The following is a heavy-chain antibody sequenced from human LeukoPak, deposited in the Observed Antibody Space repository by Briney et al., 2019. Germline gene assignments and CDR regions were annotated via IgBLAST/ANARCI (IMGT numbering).Heavy chain of an antibody. J-gene: IGHJ4*02. D-gene: IGHD6-13*01. CDR3: ARDSIRQQLYYFDY. CDR1: GFTFSDYG. CDR2: IQNDGSNT. Sequence: PGGSLRLSCAASGFTFSDYGMNWVRQTPGKGLEWLAFIQNDGSNTFYADSVKGRFTISRDNSKNTLYLQMDSLRADDTAVYFCARDSIRQQLYYFDYWGRGTLVTVSS. V-gene: IGHV3-30*02.